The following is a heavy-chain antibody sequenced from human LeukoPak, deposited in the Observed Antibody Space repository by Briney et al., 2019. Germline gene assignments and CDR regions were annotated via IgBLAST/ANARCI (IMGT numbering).Heavy chain of an antibody. V-gene: IGHV3-33*01. CDR1: GFTFSSYG. Sequence: PEGSLRLSCAASGFTFSSYGMHWVRQAPGKGLEWVAVIWYDGSNKYYADSVNGRFTISRDNSKNTLYLQMNSLRAEDTAVYYCARDNAYYYDSSGATTHGFDYWGQGTLVTVSS. CDR2: IWYDGSNK. J-gene: IGHJ4*02. CDR3: ARDNAYYYDSSGATTHGFDY. D-gene: IGHD3-22*01.